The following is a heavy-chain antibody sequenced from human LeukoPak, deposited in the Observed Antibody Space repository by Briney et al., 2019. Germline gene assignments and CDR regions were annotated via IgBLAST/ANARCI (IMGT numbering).Heavy chain of an antibody. CDR2: IWYDGRNE. J-gene: IGHJ3*02. D-gene: IGHD5-24*01. V-gene: IGHV3-33*06. CDR3: AKDRLDGNTINDDAFDI. Sequence: GRSLRLSCAASGFTISRYGMHWVRQAPGKGLEWVAVIWYDGRNEYYADSVKGRFTISRDNSKSTLYLQMNSLRAEDTGVYYCAKDRLDGNTINDDAFDIWGQGTMVTVFS. CDR1: GFTISRYG.